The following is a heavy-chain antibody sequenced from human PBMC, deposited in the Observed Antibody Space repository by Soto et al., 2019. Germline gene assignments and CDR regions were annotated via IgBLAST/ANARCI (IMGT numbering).Heavy chain of an antibody. CDR1: GGTFSSYA. J-gene: IGHJ4*02. D-gene: IGHD4-17*01. Sequence: QVQLVQSGAEVKKPGSSVKVSCKASGGTFSSYAISWVRQAPGQGLEWMGGIIPIFGTANYAQKFQGRVTITADESTSTDNMELSSLRSEDTAVYYCVRGAILLTVTTRGFDYWGQGTLVTVSS. CDR3: VRGAILLTVTTRGFDY. V-gene: IGHV1-69*12. CDR2: IIPIFGTA.